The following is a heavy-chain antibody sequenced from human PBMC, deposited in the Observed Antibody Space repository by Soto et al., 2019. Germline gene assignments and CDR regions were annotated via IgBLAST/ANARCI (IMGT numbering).Heavy chain of an antibody. CDR3: ATIGYCSGGSCYRGPLNDAFDI. J-gene: IGHJ3*02. Sequence: ASVKVSCKASGYTFTSYYMHWVRQAKEQGLEWMGIINPSGGSTSYAQKFQGRVTMTRDTSTSTVYMELSSLRSEDTAVYYCATIGYCSGGSCYRGPLNDAFDIWGQGTMVTVSS. CDR2: INPSGGST. V-gene: IGHV1-46*03. D-gene: IGHD2-15*01. CDR1: GYTFTSYY.